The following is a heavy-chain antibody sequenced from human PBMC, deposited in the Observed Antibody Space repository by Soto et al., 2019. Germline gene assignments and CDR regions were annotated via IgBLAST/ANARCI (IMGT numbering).Heavy chain of an antibody. CDR3: AKGPVAAVSGY. Sequence: GGSLRLSCAASGFTFSSYGMHWVRQAPGKGLEWVAVISYDGSNKYYADSVKGQFTISRDNSKNTLYLQMNSLRAEDTAVYYCAKGPVAAVSGYWGQGTLVTVSS. D-gene: IGHD6-13*01. V-gene: IGHV3-30*18. CDR1: GFTFSSYG. CDR2: ISYDGSNK. J-gene: IGHJ4*02.